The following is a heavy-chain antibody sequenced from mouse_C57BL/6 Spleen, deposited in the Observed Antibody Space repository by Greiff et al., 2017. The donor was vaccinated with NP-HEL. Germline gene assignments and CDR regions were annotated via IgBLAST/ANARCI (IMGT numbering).Heavy chain of an antibody. CDR1: GYSFTDYN. V-gene: IGHV1-39*01. Sequence: EVQLQQSGPELVKPGASVKISCKASGYSFTDYNMNWVKQSNGKSLEWIGVINPNYGTTSYNQKFKGKATLTVDQSSSTAYMQLNSLTSKDSAVYYCARGVGSSYEGGFAYWGQGTLVTVSA. CDR2: INPNYGTT. D-gene: IGHD1-1*01. J-gene: IGHJ3*01. CDR3: ARGVGSSYEGGFAY.